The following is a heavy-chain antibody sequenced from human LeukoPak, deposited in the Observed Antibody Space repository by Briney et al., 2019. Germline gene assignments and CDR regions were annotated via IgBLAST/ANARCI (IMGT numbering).Heavy chain of an antibody. D-gene: IGHD6-19*01. J-gene: IGHJ4*02. Sequence: GRFLRLSCAASGFTFSSYAMHWVRQAPGKGLEWVAVISYDGSNKYYADSVKGRFTISRDNSKNTLYLQMNSLRAEDTAVYYCARDGLRGWYGRYYFDYWGQGTLVTVSS. V-gene: IGHV3-30-3*01. CDR3: ARDGLRGWYGRYYFDY. CDR2: ISYDGSNK. CDR1: GFTFSSYA.